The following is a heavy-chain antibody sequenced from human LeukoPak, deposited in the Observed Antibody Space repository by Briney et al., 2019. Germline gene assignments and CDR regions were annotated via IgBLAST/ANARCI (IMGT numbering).Heavy chain of an antibody. J-gene: IGHJ4*02. CDR2: ISSSSYYI. CDR1: GFTFSYYS. Sequence: GGSLRLSCAASGFTFSYYSINWVRQAPGKGLEWVSSISSSSYYIHYADSVKGRFTISRDNAKNSLYLQMNSLRAEDTAVYYCARDFYDSSGYYYYWGQGTLVTVSS. CDR3: ARDFYDSSGYYYY. V-gene: IGHV3-21*01. D-gene: IGHD3-22*01.